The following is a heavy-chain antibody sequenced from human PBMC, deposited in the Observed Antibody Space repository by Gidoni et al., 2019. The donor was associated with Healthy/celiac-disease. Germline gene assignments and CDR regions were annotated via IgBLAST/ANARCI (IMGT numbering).Heavy chain of an antibody. CDR2: IYYSGST. CDR3: AGVGYSYGIYYFDY. D-gene: IGHD5-18*01. V-gene: IGHV4-39*01. CDR1: GGSISSSSYY. Sequence: QLQLQESGPGLVKPSETLSLTCTVSGGSISSSSYYWGWIRQPPGKGLEWIGSIYYSGSTYYNPSLKSRVTISVDTSKNQFSLKLSSVTAADTAVYYCAGVGYSYGIYYFDYWGQGTLVTVSS. J-gene: IGHJ4*02.